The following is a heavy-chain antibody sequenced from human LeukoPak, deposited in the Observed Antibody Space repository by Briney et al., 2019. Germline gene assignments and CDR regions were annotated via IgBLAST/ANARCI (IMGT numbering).Heavy chain of an antibody. CDR3: ARDLEDTSGFRLGGY. CDR2: INPNSGGT. Sequence: ASVKVSCKASGYTFTDYYIHWVRQAPGQGLEWMGWINPNSGGTNYAQKFQGRVTMTGDTSISTAYMELSRLRSDDTAVYYCARDLEDTSGFRLGGYWGQGILVTVSS. D-gene: IGHD6-19*01. V-gene: IGHV1-2*02. CDR1: GYTFTDYY. J-gene: IGHJ4*02.